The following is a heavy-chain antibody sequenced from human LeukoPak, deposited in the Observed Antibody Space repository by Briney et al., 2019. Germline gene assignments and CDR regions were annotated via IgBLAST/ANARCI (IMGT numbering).Heavy chain of an antibody. D-gene: IGHD3-22*01. Sequence: ASVRVSCKASGYTFTGYYMHWVRQAPGQGLEWVGWINPNSGGTNYAQKFQGRVTMTRDTSISTAYMELSRLRSDDTAVYYCARTSYYYDSSGYWYGMDVWGQGTTVTVSS. CDR2: INPNSGGT. CDR3: ARTSYYYDSSGYWYGMDV. J-gene: IGHJ6*02. CDR1: GYTFTGYY. V-gene: IGHV1-2*02.